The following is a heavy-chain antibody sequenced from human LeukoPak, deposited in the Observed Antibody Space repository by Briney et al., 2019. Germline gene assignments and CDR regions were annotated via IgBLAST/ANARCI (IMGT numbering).Heavy chain of an antibody. J-gene: IGHJ4*02. CDR3: ARDKKGELLIYPDY. D-gene: IGHD1-26*01. V-gene: IGHV1-18*01. CDR2: ISAYNGNT. Sequence: RASVKVSCKASGYTFTSYGISWVRQAPGQGLEWMGWISAYNGNTNYAQKLQGRVTMTTDTSTSTAYMELRSLRSDDTAVYYCARDKKGELLIYPDYWGQGILVSVSS. CDR1: GYTFTSYG.